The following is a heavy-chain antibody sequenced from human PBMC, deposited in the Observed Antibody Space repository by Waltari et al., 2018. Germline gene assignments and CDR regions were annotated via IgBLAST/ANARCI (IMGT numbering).Heavy chain of an antibody. CDR2: INHSGST. CDR1: GGSFSGYY. CDR3: ARSGNWGGLGY. V-gene: IGHV4-34*01. Sequence: QVQLQQWGAGLLKPSETLSLTCAVYGGSFSGYYWSWIRQPPGKGLEWIGEINHSGSTNYNPSLKSRVTISVDTSKNQFSLKLSSVTAADTAVYYCARSGNWGGLGYWGQGTLVTVSS. D-gene: IGHD7-27*01. J-gene: IGHJ4*02.